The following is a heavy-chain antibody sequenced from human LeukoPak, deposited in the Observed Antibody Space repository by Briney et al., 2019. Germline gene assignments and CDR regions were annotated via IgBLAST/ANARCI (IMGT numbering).Heavy chain of an antibody. D-gene: IGHD5-12*01. CDR3: LAAYCGYVLYF. CDR2: VYNNGGT. V-gene: IGHV4-59*01. CDR1: GGSICSYH. J-gene: IGHJ1*01. Sequence: ASETLSLTCSVSGGSICSYHWNWLRQPTGKGLEWLGNVYNNGGTKHNPSLKRRVAISVYTSKNHFALKLSSVSAADTAVFYCLAAYCGYVLYFWGQGALVSVSS.